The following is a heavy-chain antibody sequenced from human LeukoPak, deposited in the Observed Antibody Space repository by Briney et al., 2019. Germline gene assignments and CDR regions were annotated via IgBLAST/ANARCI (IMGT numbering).Heavy chain of an antibody. V-gene: IGHV3-30*18. D-gene: IGHD2-2*01. CDR2: ISCDGRNK. J-gene: IGHJ4*02. CDR1: GFTFNNYG. CDR3: AKGPLRGTAAAIDY. Sequence: GGSLRLSCAASGFTFNNYGMHWVRQAPGKGLEWVAVISCDGRNKHYPDSVKGRFTISRDISTDTLWLQMDSLRTEDTAVYYCAKGPLRGTAAAIDYWGQGTLVTVSS.